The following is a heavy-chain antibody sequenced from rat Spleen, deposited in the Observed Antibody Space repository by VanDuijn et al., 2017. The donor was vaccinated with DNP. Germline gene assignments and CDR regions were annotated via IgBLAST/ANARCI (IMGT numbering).Heavy chain of an antibody. CDR3: ATDQIYYHSGADY. D-gene: IGHD1-1*01. Sequence: EVQLVESGGGLVQPGRSMKLSCAVSGFTFSSSDMGWVRQTPTRGLEWVASISTSGGHTFYRDSVKGRFTISRDNADSTLYLQMDSLRSEDTATYYCATDQIYYHSGADYWGHGVMVTVSS. CDR1: GFTFSSSD. J-gene: IGHJ2*01. V-gene: IGHV5-25*01. CDR2: ISTSGGHT.